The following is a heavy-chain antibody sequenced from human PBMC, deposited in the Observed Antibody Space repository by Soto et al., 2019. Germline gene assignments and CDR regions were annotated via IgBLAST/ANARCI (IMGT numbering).Heavy chain of an antibody. CDR1: GFTFSSYS. J-gene: IGHJ5*02. Sequence: GSLRLSCAASGFTFSSYSMNWVRQAPGKGLEWVSYISSSSSTIYYADSVKGRFTISRDNAKNSLYLQMNSLRDEDTAVYYCAREDIVLVPAAMPANWFDPWGQGTLVTVSS. CDR3: AREDIVLVPAAMPANWFDP. CDR2: ISSSSSTI. V-gene: IGHV3-48*02. D-gene: IGHD2-2*01.